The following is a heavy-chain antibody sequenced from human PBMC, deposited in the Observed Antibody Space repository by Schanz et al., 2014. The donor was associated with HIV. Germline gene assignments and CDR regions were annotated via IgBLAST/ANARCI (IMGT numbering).Heavy chain of an antibody. CDR1: GFSFDSFG. CDR3: AKSHKHDSSDYYRFYYFGMDV. D-gene: IGHD6-19*01. V-gene: IGHV3-30*18. J-gene: IGHJ6*02. CDR2: ISYDGVNK. Sequence: QVQLVESGGGVVQPGRSLRLSCVASGFSFDSFGMHWVRQAPGKGLEWVAVISYDGVNKHFADSVKGRFTISRDNSKNTLYLQVKILRTEDTAVYYCAKSHKHDSSDYYRFYYFGMDVWGQGTTVTVSS.